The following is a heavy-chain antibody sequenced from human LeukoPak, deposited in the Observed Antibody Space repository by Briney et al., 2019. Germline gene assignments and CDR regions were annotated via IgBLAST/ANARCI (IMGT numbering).Heavy chain of an antibody. V-gene: IGHV4-39*01. CDR1: GGSISSSSYY. J-gene: IGHJ3*02. CDR2: IYYSGST. CDR3: ARRCSGGSCYDAFDI. Sequence: SETLSLTCTVSGGSISSSSYYWGWIRQPPGKGLEWIGSIYYSGSTYYNPSLKSRVTISVDTSKNQFSLKLSSVTAADTAVYYCARRCSGGSCYDAFDISGQGTMVTVSS. D-gene: IGHD2-15*01.